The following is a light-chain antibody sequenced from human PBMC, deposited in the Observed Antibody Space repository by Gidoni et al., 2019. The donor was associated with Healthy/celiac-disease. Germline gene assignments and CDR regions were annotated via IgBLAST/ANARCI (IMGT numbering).Light chain of an antibody. CDR2: GAS. CDR3: QQYNNWPPWT. V-gene: IGKV3-15*01. Sequence: EIVLTQSPATLSVSTGERATLSCRASQSVSSNLAWYQQKPGHAPRLLIYGASTRATGIPARFSGSGSGTEFTLTISSLQSEDFAVYYCQQYNNWPPWTFGQXTKVEIK. CDR1: QSVSSN. J-gene: IGKJ1*01.